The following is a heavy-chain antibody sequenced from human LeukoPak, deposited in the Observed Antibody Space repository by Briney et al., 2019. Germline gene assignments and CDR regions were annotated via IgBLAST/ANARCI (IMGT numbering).Heavy chain of an antibody. CDR2: IIPILGIA. CDR1: GGTFSSYA. D-gene: IGHD3-10*01. J-gene: IGHJ5*02. Sequence: GASVKVSCKASGGTFSSYAISWVRQAPGQGLEWMGRIIPILGIANYAQKFQGRVTITADKSTSTAYMELSSLRSEDTAVYYCARDLGVTMVRGVIGGWFDPWGQGTLVTVSS. V-gene: IGHV1-69*04. CDR3: ARDLGVTMVRGVIGGWFDP.